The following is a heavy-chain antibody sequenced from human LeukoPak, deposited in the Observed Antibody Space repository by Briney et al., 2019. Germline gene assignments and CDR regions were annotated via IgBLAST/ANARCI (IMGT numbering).Heavy chain of an antibody. V-gene: IGHV3-23*01. CDR3: ARNTKLLWFGGLFD. J-gene: IGHJ4*02. CDR2: ISGSGGST. Sequence: GGSLRLSCAASGFTFSSYAMSSVRQAPGKGLEWVSAISGSGGSTYYADSVKGRFTISRDNSKNTLYLQMNSLRAEDTAVYYCARNTKLLWFGGLFDWGQGTLVTVSS. CDR1: GFTFSSYA. D-gene: IGHD3-10*01.